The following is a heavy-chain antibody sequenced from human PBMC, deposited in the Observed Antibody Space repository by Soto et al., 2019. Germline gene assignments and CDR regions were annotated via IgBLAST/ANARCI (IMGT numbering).Heavy chain of an antibody. CDR1: GIEFSNYA. V-gene: IGHV4-4*07. CDR2: IYATGST. J-gene: IGHJ5*02. D-gene: IGHD1-1*01. Sequence: VQLLESGGGLVQPGGSLRLSCVGSGIEFSNYAMSWVRQAPGKGLEWIGRIYATGSTDYNPSLKSRLTMSVDMSKKQFSLTLRSVTAADTAMYYCVRDGTKNLRDWFDPWGQGILVTVSS. CDR3: VRDGTKNLRDWFDP.